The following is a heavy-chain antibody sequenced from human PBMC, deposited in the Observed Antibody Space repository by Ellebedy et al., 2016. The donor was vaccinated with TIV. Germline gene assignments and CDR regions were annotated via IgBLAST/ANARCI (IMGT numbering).Heavy chain of an antibody. CDR2: IANDESGR. Sequence: LSLTCAASGFAFSSYAMHWVRQAPGKGLEWVAVIANDESGRHYADSVKGRFTISRDNSKNTLDLQMNSLRVEDTAVYYCVKGGYDRSGYYAPPVECWGQGTLVTVSS. J-gene: IGHJ4*02. V-gene: IGHV3-30*18. D-gene: IGHD3-22*01. CDR1: GFAFSSYA. CDR3: VKGGYDRSGYYAPPVEC.